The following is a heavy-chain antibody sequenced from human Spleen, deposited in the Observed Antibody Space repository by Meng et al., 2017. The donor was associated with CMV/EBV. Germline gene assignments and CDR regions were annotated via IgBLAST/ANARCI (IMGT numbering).Heavy chain of an antibody. CDR3: ARDFDYGEGVLVY. CDR1: GFTVSSKY. Sequence: SCEASGFTVSSKYMSWVRQAPGKGLEWVSVIYSGGSTYYADSVKGRFTISRDNSKNTLYLQMNSLRAEDTAVYYCARDFDYGEGVLVYWGQGTLVTVSS. CDR2: IYSGGST. V-gene: IGHV3-53*01. D-gene: IGHD4-17*01. J-gene: IGHJ4*02.